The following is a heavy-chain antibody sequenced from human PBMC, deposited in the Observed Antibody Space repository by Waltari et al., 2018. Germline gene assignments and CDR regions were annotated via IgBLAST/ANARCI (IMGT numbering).Heavy chain of an antibody. Sequence: QVQLVESGGGVVQPGRSLRLSCAASGFTFSSYGMHWVRQAPGKGLEWVAVISYDGSNKYYADAVKGRFTISRDNSKNTLYLQMNSLRAEDTAVYYWASTAASYGSGGADYWGQGTLVTVSS. CDR2: ISYDGSNK. J-gene: IGHJ4*02. CDR1: GFTFSSYG. CDR3: ASTAASYGSGGADY. D-gene: IGHD3-10*01. V-gene: IGHV3-30*03.